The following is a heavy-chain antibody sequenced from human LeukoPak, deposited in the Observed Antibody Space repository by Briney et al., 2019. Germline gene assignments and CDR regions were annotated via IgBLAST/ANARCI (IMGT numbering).Heavy chain of an antibody. CDR2: IIPILGIA. V-gene: IGHV1-69*04. J-gene: IGHJ6*02. CDR1: GGTFSSYA. Sequence: SVKVSCKASGGTFSSYAISWVRQAPRQGLEWMGRIIPILGIANYAQKFQGRVTITADKSTSTAYMELSSLRSEDTAVYYCARDDRINYGDHNYYYYYGMDVWGQGTTVTVSS. CDR3: ARDDRINYGDHNYYYYYGMDV. D-gene: IGHD4-17*01.